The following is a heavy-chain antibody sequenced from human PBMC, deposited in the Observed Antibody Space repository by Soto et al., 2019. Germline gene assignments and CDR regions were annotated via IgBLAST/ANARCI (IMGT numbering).Heavy chain of an antibody. J-gene: IGHJ4*02. CDR1: GFSLSTSGVG. CDR2: IYWDDDK. Sequence: QITLKESGPTLVKPTQALTLTCTFSGFSLSTSGVGVGWIRQPPGNALEWLVFIYWDDDKRYSPSRNSRLTITKDTSKNQVVLTMTIMDPVDTATYYSAHRVHYSGTWNAGYLDYWVQGILDTVSS. V-gene: IGHV2-5*02. D-gene: IGHD5-12*01. CDR3: AHRVHYSGTWNAGYLDY.